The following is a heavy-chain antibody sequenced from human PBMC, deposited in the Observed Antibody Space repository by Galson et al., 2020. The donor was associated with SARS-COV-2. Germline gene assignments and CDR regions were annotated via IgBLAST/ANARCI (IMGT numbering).Heavy chain of an antibody. CDR1: GYTFTGYY. CDR3: ARGGGLYCSSTSCYLTWFDP. Sequence: ASVKVSCKASGYTFTGYYMHWVRQAPGQGLEWMGWINPNNAGTNYAQKFQGWVTMTRDTSISTAYMELSRLRSDDTAVYYCARGGGLYCSSTSCYLTWFDPWGKGTLVTVSS. D-gene: IGHD2-2*01. CDR2: INPNNAGT. V-gene: IGHV1-2*04. J-gene: IGHJ5*02.